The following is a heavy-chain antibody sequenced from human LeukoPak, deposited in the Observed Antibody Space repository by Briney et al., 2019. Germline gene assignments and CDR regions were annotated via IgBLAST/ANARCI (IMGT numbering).Heavy chain of an antibody. Sequence: SVRVSCKASGGTFSSYAISWVRQAPGQGLEWMGGIIPIFGTANYAQKFQGRVTITADESTSTAYMELSSLRSEDMAVYYCARVEDYYYGMDVWGKGTTVTVSS. J-gene: IGHJ6*04. CDR1: GGTFSSYA. CDR3: ARVEDYYYGMDV. D-gene: IGHD3-3*01. CDR2: IIPIFGTA. V-gene: IGHV1-69*01.